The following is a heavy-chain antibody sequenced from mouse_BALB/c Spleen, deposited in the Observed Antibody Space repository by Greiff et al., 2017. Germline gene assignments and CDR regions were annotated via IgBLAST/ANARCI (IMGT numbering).Heavy chain of an antibody. CDR1: GFNIKDTY. CDR3: ARDGNYGY. CDR2: IDPANGNT. J-gene: IGHJ2*01. Sequence: VHVKQSGAELVKPGASVKLSCTASGFNIKDTYMHWVKQRPEQGLEWIGRIDPANGNTKYDPKFQGKATITADTSSNTAYLQLSSLTSEDTAVYYCARDGNYGYWGQGTTLTVSS. V-gene: IGHV14-3*02. D-gene: IGHD2-1*01.